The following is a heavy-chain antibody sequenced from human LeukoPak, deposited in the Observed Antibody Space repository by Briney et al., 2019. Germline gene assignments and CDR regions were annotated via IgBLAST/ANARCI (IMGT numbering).Heavy chain of an antibody. CDR2: ISGSGGNT. CDR1: GFTFSSYA. V-gene: IGHV3-23*01. J-gene: IGHJ5*02. Sequence: GGSLRLSCAASGFTFSSYAMSWVRQAPGKGLEWVSAISGSGGNTYYADSVKGRFTISRDNSKNTLYLQMNNLRADDTAVYYCARVTGITIFGVVRENWFDPWGQGTLVTVSS. D-gene: IGHD3-3*01. CDR3: ARVTGITIFGVVRENWFDP.